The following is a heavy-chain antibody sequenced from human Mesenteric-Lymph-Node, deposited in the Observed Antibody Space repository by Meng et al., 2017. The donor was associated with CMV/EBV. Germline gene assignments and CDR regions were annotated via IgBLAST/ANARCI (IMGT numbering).Heavy chain of an antibody. CDR2: INNSGRT. CDR3: ARHQRWLESEGGFNY. D-gene: IGHD4-23*01. CDR1: CGAFLGYY. Sequence: VRLPQWGAGLLKPSEALSHTCAVYCGAFLGYYWCEFRQPPGKGLEWIGEINNSGRTNYNTSLKSRVTISVDTSKNQFSLKLSSVTAADTAVYYCARHQRWLESEGGFNYWGQGTLVTVSS. J-gene: IGHJ4*02. V-gene: IGHV4-34*01.